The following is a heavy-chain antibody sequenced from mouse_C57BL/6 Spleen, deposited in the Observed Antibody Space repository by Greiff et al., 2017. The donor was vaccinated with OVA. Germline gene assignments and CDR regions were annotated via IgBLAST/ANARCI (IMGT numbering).Heavy chain of an antibody. J-gene: IGHJ3*01. V-gene: IGHV1-74*01. CDR1: GYTFTSYW. CDR2: IHPSVSDT. D-gene: IGHD2-4*01. Sequence: VQLQQPGAELVKPGASVKVSCKASGYTFTSYWMHWVKQRPGQGLEWIGRIHPSVSDTNYNQKFKGKATLTVDKSSSTAYMQLSSLTSEDSAVYYCAIYYDYDGAWFAYWGQGTLVTVSA. CDR3: AIYYDYDGAWFAY.